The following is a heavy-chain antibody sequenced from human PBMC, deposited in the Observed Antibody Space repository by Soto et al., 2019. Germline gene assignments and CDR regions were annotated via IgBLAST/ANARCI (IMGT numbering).Heavy chain of an antibody. Sequence: QVQLQESGPGLVKPSETLSLTCTVSGGSITRGGYYWSWTRQHPGKGLEWIGYIYNSGTTYDNPPLKSRVTISVDTSKNQFSLKLTSVTAADTAVYYCARDPAPWGQGTLVTVSS. CDR2: IYNSGTT. V-gene: IGHV4-31*03. J-gene: IGHJ5*02. CDR3: ARDPAP. CDR1: GGSITRGGYY.